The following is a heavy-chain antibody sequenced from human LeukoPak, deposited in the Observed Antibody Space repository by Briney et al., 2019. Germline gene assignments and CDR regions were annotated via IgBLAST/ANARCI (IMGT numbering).Heavy chain of an antibody. V-gene: IGHV1-2*02. D-gene: IGHD6-13*01. J-gene: IGHJ4*02. CDR1: GYTFTDYY. Sequence: EASVKVSCKASGYTFTDYYIHWVRQAPGQGLQWMGWINPNNGDTQYAQKFQGRVTMTRDTSISTAYMELSRLRSDDTAVYYCARVTAAAGNSFDYWGQGTLVTVSS. CDR3: ARVTAAAGNSFDY. CDR2: INPNNGDT.